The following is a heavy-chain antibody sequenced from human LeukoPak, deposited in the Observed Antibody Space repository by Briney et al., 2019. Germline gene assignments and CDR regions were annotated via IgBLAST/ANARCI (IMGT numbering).Heavy chain of an antibody. V-gene: IGHV4-59*08. CDR1: GGSISSYY. D-gene: IGHD6-6*01. CDR2: IYYSGST. CDR3: ARPIGSSSSAFDI. Sequence: SETLSRTCTVSGGSISSYYWSWIRQPPGKGLEWIGYIYYSGSTNYNPSLKSRVTISVDTSKNQFSLKLSSVTAADTAVYYCARPIGSSSSAFDIWGQGTMVTVSS. J-gene: IGHJ3*02.